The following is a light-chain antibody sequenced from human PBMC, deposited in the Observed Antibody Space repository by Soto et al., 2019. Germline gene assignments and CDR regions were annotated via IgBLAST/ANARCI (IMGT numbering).Light chain of an antibody. CDR1: QSVSSN. J-gene: IGKJ5*01. CDR3: QQDDNWPPIT. Sequence: EIVMTQSPATLSVSPGERATLSCRASQSVSSNLAWHQQKPGQAPRLHIYDASTRATGIPARLSGSGSGTEFTLTISSLQSEDFAVYYCQQDDNWPPITVGQGTRREIK. CDR2: DAS. V-gene: IGKV3-15*01.